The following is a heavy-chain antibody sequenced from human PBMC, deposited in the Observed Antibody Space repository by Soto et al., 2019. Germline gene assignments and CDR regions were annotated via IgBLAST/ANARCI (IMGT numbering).Heavy chain of an antibody. J-gene: IGHJ3*02. CDR3: ARLYDSSGLGAFDI. CDR2: IYSGGST. CDR1: GFTVSSNY. D-gene: IGHD3-22*01. V-gene: IGHV3-53*01. Sequence: GGSLRLSCAASGFTVSSNYMSWVRQAPGKGLEWVSVIYSGGSTYYADSVKGRFTISRDNSKNTLYLQMNSLRAEDTAVYYCARLYDSSGLGAFDIWGQGTMVTVS.